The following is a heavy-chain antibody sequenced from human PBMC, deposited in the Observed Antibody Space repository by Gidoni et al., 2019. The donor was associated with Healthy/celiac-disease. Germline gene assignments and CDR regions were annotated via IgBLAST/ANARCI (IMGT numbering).Heavy chain of an antibody. CDR3: AREVRQWLPQRGYFQH. V-gene: IGHV4-34*01. J-gene: IGHJ1*01. Sequence: QVQLQQWGAGLLKPSETLSLTCAVYGGSFSGYYWSWIRQPPGKGLEWIGEINHSGSTNYNPSLKSRVTISVDTSKNQFSLKLSSVTAADTAVYYCAREVRQWLPQRGYFQHWGQGTLVTVSS. CDR1: GGSFSGYY. D-gene: IGHD6-19*01. CDR2: INHSGST.